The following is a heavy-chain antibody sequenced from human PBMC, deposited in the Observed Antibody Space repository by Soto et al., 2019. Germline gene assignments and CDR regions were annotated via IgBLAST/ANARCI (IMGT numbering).Heavy chain of an antibody. CDR1: GFSLSTNGVG. V-gene: IGHV2-5*02. Sequence: QITLKESGPTRVKPTQTLTLTCTFSGFSLSTNGVGVGWIRQPPGKALEGLALIYWDDDKRYTSSLKNRLTITKDSSKNQVVLTMTNMDTVDTATYYCAHRVALGGNWNGGSFDFWGPGALATVSS. J-gene: IGHJ4*02. CDR2: IYWDDDK. CDR3: AHRVALGGNWNGGSFDF. D-gene: IGHD1-1*01.